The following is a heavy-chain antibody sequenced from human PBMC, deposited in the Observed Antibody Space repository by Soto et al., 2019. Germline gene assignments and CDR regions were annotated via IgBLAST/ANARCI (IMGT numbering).Heavy chain of an antibody. D-gene: IGHD2-15*01. CDR3: ARVYCSGGSCYLDY. CDR1: GFTFSSYA. CDR2: ISSNGGST. J-gene: IGHJ4*02. Sequence: GGSLRLSCAASGFTFSSYAMHWVRQAPGKGLEYVSAISSNGGSTYYANSVKGRFTISRDNSKNTLYLQIGSLRAEDMAVYYCARVYCSGGSCYLDYWGQGTLVTVSS. V-gene: IGHV3-64*01.